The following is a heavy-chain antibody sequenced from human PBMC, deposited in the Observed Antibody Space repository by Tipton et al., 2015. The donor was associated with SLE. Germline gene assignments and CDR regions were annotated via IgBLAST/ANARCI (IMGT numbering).Heavy chain of an antibody. D-gene: IGHD4-17*01. CDR3: AKDNLGGGGDSTFDY. CDR1: GFTFSSYE. J-gene: IGHJ4*02. CDR2: ISSSGSTI. Sequence: GSLRLSCAASGFTFSSYEMNWVRQAPGKGLEWVSYISSSGSTIYYADSVKGRFTISRDNAKNSLYLQMNSLRAEDTAFYYCAKDNLGGGGDSTFDYWGQGTLVTVSS. V-gene: IGHV3-48*03.